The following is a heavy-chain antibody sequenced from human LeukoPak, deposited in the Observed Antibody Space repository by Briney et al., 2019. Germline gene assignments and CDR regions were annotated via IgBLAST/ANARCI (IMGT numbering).Heavy chain of an antibody. Sequence: GASVKVSCKASGYTFTGYYMHWVRQAPGQGLEWMGWINPNSGGTNYAQKFQGRVTMTRDTSISTAYMELSRLRSDDTAVYYCARAQTAVFDFWSGYHSWGQGTLVTVSS. D-gene: IGHD3-3*01. CDR3: ARAQTAVFDFWSGYHS. V-gene: IGHV1-2*02. CDR2: INPNSGGT. CDR1: GYTFTGYY. J-gene: IGHJ4*02.